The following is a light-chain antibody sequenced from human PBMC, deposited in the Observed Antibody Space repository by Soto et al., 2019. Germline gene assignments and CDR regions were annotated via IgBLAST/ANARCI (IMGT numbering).Light chain of an antibody. Sequence: DIQMTQSPSTLSASVGDRVTITCRASQSISSWLAWYQQKPGKAPKLLIYKASSLESGVPSRFSGSGSGTEFTLTISSLQPDDFATYYCQQYNSSPWTFGQGTTVEIK. J-gene: IGKJ1*01. CDR3: QQYNSSPWT. CDR2: KAS. V-gene: IGKV1-5*03. CDR1: QSISSW.